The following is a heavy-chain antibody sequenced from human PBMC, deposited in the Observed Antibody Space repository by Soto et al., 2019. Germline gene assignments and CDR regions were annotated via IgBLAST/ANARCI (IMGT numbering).Heavy chain of an antibody. J-gene: IGHJ6*02. D-gene: IGHD3-3*01. CDR1: GFTFSDYY. CDR2: IRNKINSHTT. CDR3: VGTPQNGFYSHV. Sequence: PGGSLRLSCRASGFTFSDYYMDWVRQAPGKGLEWVGRIRNKINSHTTEYAASKKSRYTISRYDSKNSLYLQMDSLKTEDTAVYYCVGTPQNGFYSHVWGQGT. V-gene: IGHV3-72*01.